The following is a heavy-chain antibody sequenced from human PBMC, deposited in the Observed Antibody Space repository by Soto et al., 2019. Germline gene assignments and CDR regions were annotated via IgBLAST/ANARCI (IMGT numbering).Heavy chain of an antibody. CDR1: GGSISNAAYS. J-gene: IGHJ4*02. CDR2: IYPSGMP. Sequence: QLQLQESGSGLVKPSHTLSLTCTVSGGSISNAAYSWSWIRQPPGKGLEWIGYIYPSGMPFYNPSLRNRVTIAIDRSNYQFSLNLRSVTAADTAVYYCARDRGGYGLFGSWGQGTLVTVSS. CDR3: ARDRGGYGLFGS. V-gene: IGHV4-30-2*01. D-gene: IGHD5-18*01.